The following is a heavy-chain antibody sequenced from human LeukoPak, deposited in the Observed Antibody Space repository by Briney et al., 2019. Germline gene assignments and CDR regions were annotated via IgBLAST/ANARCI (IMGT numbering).Heavy chain of an antibody. J-gene: IGHJ1*01. CDR2: IYTSGST. CDR3: VRGDYYDSSEHFQH. V-gene: IGHV4-4*07. D-gene: IGHD3-22*01. CDR1: GGSISSYY. Sequence: SETLSLTCTVSGGSISSYYWSWIRQPAGKGLEWIGRIYTSGSTNYNPSLKSRVTMSVDTSKNQFSLKLSSVTAADTAVYYCVRGDYYDSSEHFQHWGQGTLVTVSS.